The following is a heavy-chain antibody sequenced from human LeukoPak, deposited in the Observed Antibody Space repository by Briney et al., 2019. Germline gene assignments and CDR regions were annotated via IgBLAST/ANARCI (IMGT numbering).Heavy chain of an antibody. J-gene: IGHJ4*02. Sequence: GASVKVSCKASGYTFTSYAMHWVRQAPGQRLEWMGWINAGNGNTKYSQKFQGRVTITRDTSASTAYMELSSLRSEDTAVYYCARGYSGYDYFDYWGQGTLATVSS. V-gene: IGHV1-3*01. CDR3: ARGYSGYDYFDY. CDR1: GYTFTSYA. D-gene: IGHD5-12*01. CDR2: INAGNGNT.